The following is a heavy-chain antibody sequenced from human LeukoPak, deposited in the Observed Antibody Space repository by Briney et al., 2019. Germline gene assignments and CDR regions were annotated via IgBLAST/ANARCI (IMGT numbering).Heavy chain of an antibody. CDR1: GFTFSSYA. CDR3: ARDLPNIIHQLDV. V-gene: IGHV3-30-3*01. J-gene: IGHJ6*04. CDR2: ISYDGSNK. Sequence: GGSLRLSCAASGFTFSSYAMHWVRQAPGKGLEWVAVISYDGSNKYYADSVKGRFTISRDNSKNTLYLQMNSLRAEDTAVYYCARDLPNIIHQLDVWGKGTTVTVSS. D-gene: IGHD1-14*01.